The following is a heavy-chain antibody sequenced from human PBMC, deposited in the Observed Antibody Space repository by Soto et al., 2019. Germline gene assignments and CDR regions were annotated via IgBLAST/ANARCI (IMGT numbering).Heavy chain of an antibody. CDR1: GFTFSDYW. D-gene: IGHD6-6*01. CDR3: ARGSVATRPVDY. J-gene: IGHJ4*02. Sequence: PGGSLRLSCAASGFTFSDYWMSWVRQAPGKGLEWVAHIKHDGSEKYYVDSVKGRFTISRDNAKNSLYLQMNSPRAEDTAVYYCARGSVATRPVDYWGQGTQVTVSS. CDR2: IKHDGSEK. V-gene: IGHV3-7*04.